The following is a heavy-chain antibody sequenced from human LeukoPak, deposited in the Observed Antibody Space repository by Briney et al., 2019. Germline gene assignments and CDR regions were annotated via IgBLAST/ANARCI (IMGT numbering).Heavy chain of an antibody. CDR1: GGSISSGGYY. CDR3: ARDQYSGWYNAFDI. J-gene: IGHJ3*02. Sequence: SQTLSLTCTVSGGSISSGGYYWSWIRQHPGKGLEWIGYVYYSGSTNYNPSLKSRVTISVDTSKNQFSLKLSSVTAADTAVYYCARDQYSGWYNAFDIWGQGTMVTVSS. CDR2: VYYSGST. V-gene: IGHV4-61*08. D-gene: IGHD5-12*01.